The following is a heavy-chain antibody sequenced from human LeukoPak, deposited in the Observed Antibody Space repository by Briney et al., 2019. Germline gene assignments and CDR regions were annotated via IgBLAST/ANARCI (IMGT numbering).Heavy chain of an antibody. CDR2: ISTSGGST. D-gene: IGHD2-15*01. CDR3: AKATAASPRNFDS. J-gene: IGHJ4*02. CDR1: GFTFSSYG. V-gene: IGHV3-23*01. Sequence: GGSLRLSCAASGFTFSSYGMSWVRQAPGKGLEWVSSISTSGGSTYYADSVKGRFTISRDNSKNTLYLQMNSLRPEDTAVYYCAKATAASPRNFDSWGQGTLVTVSS.